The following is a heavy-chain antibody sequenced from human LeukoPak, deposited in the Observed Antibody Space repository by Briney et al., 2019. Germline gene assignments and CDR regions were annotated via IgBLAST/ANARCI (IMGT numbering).Heavy chain of an antibody. D-gene: IGHD5-12*01. CDR2: ISSSSSYI. CDR3: ARDPDISGSNFGY. CDR1: GFTFSSYS. V-gene: IGHV3-21*01. Sequence: GGSLRLSCAASGFTFSSYSMNWVRQAPGKGLEWVSSISSSSSYIYYADSVKGRFTISRDNAKNSLYLQMNSLRAEDTAVYYCARDPDISGSNFGYWGQGTLVTVSS. J-gene: IGHJ4*02.